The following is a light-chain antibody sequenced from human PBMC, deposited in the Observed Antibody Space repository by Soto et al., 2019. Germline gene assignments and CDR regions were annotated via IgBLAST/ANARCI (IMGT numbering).Light chain of an antibody. CDR2: DND. Sequence: VLTQPPSVSAAPGQKVTISCSGSSSNIGNNYVSWYQHLPGTAPNLLIYDNDKRPSGIPDRFSGSKSGASATLDITGLQTGDEADFYCLTWDSSLSVAVFGTGTKVTVL. J-gene: IGLJ1*01. V-gene: IGLV1-51*01. CDR1: SSNIGNNY. CDR3: LTWDSSLSVAV.